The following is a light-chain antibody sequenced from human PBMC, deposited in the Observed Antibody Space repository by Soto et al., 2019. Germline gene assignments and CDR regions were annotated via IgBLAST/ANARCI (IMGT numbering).Light chain of an antibody. CDR1: SSDVGGYNY. J-gene: IGLJ2*01. CDR3: SSYAGSNNHVV. V-gene: IGLV2-8*01. CDR2: EVS. Sequence: QSVLTQPPSASGSPGQSVTISCTGTSSDVGGYNYVSWYQQHPGKVPKLMIYEVSKRPSGVPDRFSGSKSGNTASLTVSGLQTEDEADYYCSSYAGSNNHVVFGGGTKVTVL.